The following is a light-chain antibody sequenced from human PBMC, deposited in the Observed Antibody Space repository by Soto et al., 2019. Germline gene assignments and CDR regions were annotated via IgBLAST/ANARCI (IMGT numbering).Light chain of an antibody. CDR3: QQHDRSARA. Sequence: DIELTQSPGTLSFSPGDRATLSCRARQSVSSSYLAWYQQKPGQAPRLLIYRTSNRATGIPDRFSASGSGTDFTLTISRLEREDFAVYWCQQHDRSARAFGQRTKVDIK. CDR1: QSVSSSY. V-gene: IGKV3-20*01. J-gene: IGKJ1*01. CDR2: RTS.